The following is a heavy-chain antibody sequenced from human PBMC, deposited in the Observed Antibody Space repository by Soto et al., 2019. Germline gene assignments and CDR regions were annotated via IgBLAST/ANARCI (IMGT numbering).Heavy chain of an antibody. V-gene: IGHV3-11*06. CDR1: GFNFSDYY. CDR3: ARWLEVLTTSDS. CDR2: ISTSGRDT. J-gene: IGHJ4*02. D-gene: IGHD3-22*01. Sequence: ESGGGLVKPGGSLRLSCAASGFNFSDYYMTWIRQAPGKGLEWISYISTSGRDTEYADSVKGRFLISRDNAKRSLYLQMNSLRVEDTAVYYCARWLEVLTTSDSWGQGTLVTVSS.